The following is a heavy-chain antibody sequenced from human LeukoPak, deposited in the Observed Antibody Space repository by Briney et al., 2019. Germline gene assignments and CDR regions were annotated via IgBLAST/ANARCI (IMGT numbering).Heavy chain of an antibody. D-gene: IGHD3-22*01. CDR1: GFTFSSYS. J-gene: IGHJ3*02. Sequence: GSLRLSCAASGFTFSSYSMNWVRQAPGKGLEWVSSISSSSRHIYYADLVKGRFTISRDNAKHSLYLQMNSLRAEDAAVYYCARDKGRYYYDSSCTAFDIWGQGTMATVSS. CDR2: ISSSSRHI. V-gene: IGHV3-21*01. CDR3: ARDKGRYYYDSSCTAFDI.